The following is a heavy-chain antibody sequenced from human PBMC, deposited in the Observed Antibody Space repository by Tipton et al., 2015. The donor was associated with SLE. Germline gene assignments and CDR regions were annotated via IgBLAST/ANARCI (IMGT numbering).Heavy chain of an antibody. CDR3: ARAYDSSGYYLRYFDY. J-gene: IGHJ4*02. V-gene: IGHV4-59*01. D-gene: IGHD3-22*01. CDR2: IYYSGST. CDR1: GGSISSYY. Sequence: TLSLTCTVSGGSISSYYWSWIRQPPGKGLEWIGYIYYSGSTNYNPSLKSRVTISVDTSKNQFSLKLSSVTAADTAVYYCARAYDSSGYYLRYFDYWGQGTLVTVSS.